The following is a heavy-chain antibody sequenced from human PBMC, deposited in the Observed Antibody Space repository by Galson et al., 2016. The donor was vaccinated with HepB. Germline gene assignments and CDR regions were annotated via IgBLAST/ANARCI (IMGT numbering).Heavy chain of an antibody. CDR1: GFTVSNNY. CDR3: ATSPSVGT. CDR2: VYSGGVT. Sequence: SLRLSCAASGFTVSNNYMTWVRQAPGKELEWVSRVYSGGVTNYADPVKGRFTTSRDSSKNTLYLQMNSLRVEDTAVYHCATSPSVGTWGQGTLVTVSS. J-gene: IGHJ5*02. V-gene: IGHV3-53*01. D-gene: IGHD5/OR15-5a*01.